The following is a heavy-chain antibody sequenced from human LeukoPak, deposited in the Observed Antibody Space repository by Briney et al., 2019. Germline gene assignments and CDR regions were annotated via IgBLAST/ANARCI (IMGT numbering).Heavy chain of an antibody. V-gene: IGHV1-2*02. CDR3: ARETDDIVATITSNFDY. CDR2: INPNSGGT. CDR1: GYTFSAYY. D-gene: IGHD5-12*01. J-gene: IGHJ4*02. Sequence: ASVKVSCKASGYTFSAYYMHWVRQDPGQGLEWMGWINPNSGGTNYAQKFQGRVTMTRDTSISTAYMELSRLRSDDTAVYYCARETDDIVATITSNFDYWGQGTLVTVSS.